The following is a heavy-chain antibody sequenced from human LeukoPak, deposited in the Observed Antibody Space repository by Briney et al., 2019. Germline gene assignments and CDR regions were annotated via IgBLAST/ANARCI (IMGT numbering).Heavy chain of an antibody. V-gene: IGHV4-39*01. CDR2: IYYSGST. CDR1: GGSISSSSYY. CDR3: ASPLGYCSSTSCYGADYGDSSDAFDI. J-gene: IGHJ3*02. D-gene: IGHD2-2*01. Sequence: SETLSLTCTVSGGSISSSSYYWDWIRQPPGKGLEWIGSIYYSGSTYYNPSLKSRVTISVDTSKNQFSLKLSSVTAADTAVYYCASPLGYCSSTSCYGADYGDSSDAFDIWGQGTMVTVSS.